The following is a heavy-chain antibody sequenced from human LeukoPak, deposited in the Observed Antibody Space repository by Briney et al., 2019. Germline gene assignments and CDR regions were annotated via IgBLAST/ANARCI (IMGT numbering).Heavy chain of an antibody. V-gene: IGHV3-23*01. CDR2: ISGSGDST. J-gene: IGHJ4*02. CDR3: AKELREGRFTAMVQIDY. Sequence: GGSLRLSCAASDFSFSTFVMNWVRQAPGKGLEWVSAISGSGDSTYYADSVKGRFTISRDNSRNTLSLQMNSLRADDTAVFYCAKELREGRFTAMVQIDYWGQGTLVTVSS. D-gene: IGHD5-18*01. CDR1: DFSFSTFV.